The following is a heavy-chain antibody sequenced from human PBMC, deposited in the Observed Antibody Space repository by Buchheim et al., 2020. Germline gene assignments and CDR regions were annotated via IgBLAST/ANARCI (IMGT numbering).Heavy chain of an antibody. D-gene: IGHD3-16*02. CDR2: ISSSSSTI. CDR1: GFTFSSYS. CDR3: ARDSRTYDYIWGSYRHETIIYFDY. V-gene: IGHV3-48*02. Sequence: EVQLVESGGGLVQPGGSLRLSCAASGFTFSSYSMNWVRQAPGKGLEWVSYISSSSSTIYYADSVKGRFTISRDNAKNSLYLQMNSLRDEDTAVYYCARDSRTYDYIWGSYRHETIIYFDYWGQGTL. J-gene: IGHJ4*02.